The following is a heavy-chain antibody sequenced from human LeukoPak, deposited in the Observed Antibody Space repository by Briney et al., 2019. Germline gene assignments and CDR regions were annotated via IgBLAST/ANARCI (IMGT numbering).Heavy chain of an antibody. J-gene: IGHJ4*02. CDR2: IYYSGST. Sequence: KPSETLSLTCSFSGGSISNYYWSWVRQPPGKGLEWIGYIYYSGSTDYNPSLKSRVNISIDTSKNHFSLRLSSVTAADTASYYCARGYAYGPNYYFDYWGQGTLVTVSS. CDR3: ARGYAYGPNYYFDY. V-gene: IGHV4-59*01. D-gene: IGHD5-18*01. CDR1: GGSISNYY.